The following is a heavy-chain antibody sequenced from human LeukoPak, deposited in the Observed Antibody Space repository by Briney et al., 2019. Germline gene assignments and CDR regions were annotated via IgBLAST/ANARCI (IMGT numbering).Heavy chain of an antibody. V-gene: IGHV4-39*01. CDR3: ARHGGISWFDP. CDR2: IYYSGST. CDR1: GGSISSSSYY. D-gene: IGHD1-14*01. Sequence: AETLSLTCTVSGGSISSSSYYWGWIRQPPGKGLEWIGSIYYSGSTYYNPSLKSRVTISVDTSQNQFSLKLSSVTAADTAVYYCARHGGISWFDPWGQGTLVIVSS. J-gene: IGHJ5*02.